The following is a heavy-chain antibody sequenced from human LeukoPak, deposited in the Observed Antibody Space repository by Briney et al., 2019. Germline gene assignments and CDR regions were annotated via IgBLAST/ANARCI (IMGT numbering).Heavy chain of an antibody. CDR1: GFTFRKYY. CDR2: INSDGSST. J-gene: IGHJ4*02. V-gene: IGHV3-74*03. D-gene: IGHD6-13*01. CDR3: TRVFCGKGNSSSGY. Sequence: QPGGSLRLSCAASGFTFRKYYMHWVRQAPGKGLVWVSRINSDGSSTTYADSVRGRFTVSRDNATNTLYLQMKSLKVEDTAMYYLTRVFCGKGNSSSGYWGQGTLGTVSS.